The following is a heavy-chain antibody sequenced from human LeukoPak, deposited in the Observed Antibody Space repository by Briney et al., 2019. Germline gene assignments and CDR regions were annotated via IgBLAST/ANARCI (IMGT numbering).Heavy chain of an antibody. D-gene: IGHD2-2*01. CDR3: ARAPRDRGYCGATSCFEYMDV. J-gene: IGHJ6*03. V-gene: IGHV4-59*01. CDR2: IYYSGST. CDR1: GGSIRSYY. Sequence: SETLSLTCTVSGGSIRSYYWSWIRQPPGKGLEWIGYIYYSGSTNYNPSLESRVTISVDTSKNQFSLKVTSVTAADTAVYYCARAPRDRGYCGATSCFEYMDVWGRGTTVTISS.